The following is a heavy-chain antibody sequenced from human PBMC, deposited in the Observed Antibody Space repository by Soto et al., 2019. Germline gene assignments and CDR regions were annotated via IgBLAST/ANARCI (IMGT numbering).Heavy chain of an antibody. D-gene: IGHD2-2*02. CDR3: ARARYCASPSCYKHYYYGLDT. Sequence: GASVKVSCKAFGYTFTSHGIAWVRQAPGQGLQWMGWISVYSGTANYARYFQGRVTMTRDTFTNTAYMELRHLRSDDTAIYYCARARYCASPSCYKHYYYGLDTWGQGTTVTV. CDR2: ISVYSGTA. J-gene: IGHJ6*02. CDR1: GYTFTSHG. V-gene: IGHV1-18*01.